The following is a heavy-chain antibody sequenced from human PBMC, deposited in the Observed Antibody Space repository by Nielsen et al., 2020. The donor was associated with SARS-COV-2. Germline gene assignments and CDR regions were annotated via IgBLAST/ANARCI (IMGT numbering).Heavy chain of an antibody. D-gene: IGHD3-16*01. V-gene: IGHV3-48*03. J-gene: IGHJ4*02. Sequence: GESLKISCAASGFTFSSYEMSWVRQAPGKGLEWVSYITSSGSAIYYADSVRGRFTISRDNAKNSLYLQMNSLRAEDTAVYYCARRVRCDYWGQGTLVTVSS. CDR2: ITSSGSAI. CDR1: GFTFSSYE. CDR3: ARRVRCDY.